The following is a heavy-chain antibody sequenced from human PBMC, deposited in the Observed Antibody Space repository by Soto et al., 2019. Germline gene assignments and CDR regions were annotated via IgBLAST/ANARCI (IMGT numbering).Heavy chain of an antibody. J-gene: IGHJ6*02. D-gene: IGHD6-6*01. V-gene: IGHV4-30-2*01. CDR1: GGSISSGGYS. CDR3: VIYSSIAGLPYCMDF. CDR2: IYHSGST. Sequence: PSETLSLTCAVSGGSISSGGYSWSWIRQPPGKGLEWIGYIYHSGSTYYNPSLKSRVTISVDRSKNQFSLKLSSVTAADTAVYYCVIYSSIAGLPYCMDFWGQGPIVTVSS.